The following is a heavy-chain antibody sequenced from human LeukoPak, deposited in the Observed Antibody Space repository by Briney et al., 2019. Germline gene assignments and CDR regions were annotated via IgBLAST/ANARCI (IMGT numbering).Heavy chain of an antibody. D-gene: IGHD6-6*01. CDR3: AKDRTTYSSSSFDY. J-gene: IGHJ4*02. CDR1: GFTFKTYW. Sequence: PGGSLRLSCAASGFTFKTYWMGWVRQAPGKGPEWVANVKQDGSEKYYVDSVKGRFTISRDNAKNSLYLQMNSLRAEDTTVYYCAKDRTTYSSSSFDYWGQGTLVTVSS. V-gene: IGHV3-7*03. CDR2: VKQDGSEK.